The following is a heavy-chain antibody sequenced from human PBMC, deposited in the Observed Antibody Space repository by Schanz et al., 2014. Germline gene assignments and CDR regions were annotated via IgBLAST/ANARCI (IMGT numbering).Heavy chain of an antibody. V-gene: IGHV1-2*06. J-gene: IGHJ5*02. CDR1: GYTFIDYS. Sequence: QVRLVQSGAEVKKPGASVKVSCKASGYTFIDYSLNWVRQAPGQGLEWMGRINPNSGGTNYAQKFQGRVTMTKDTSINTVYMELSTLTSDDTAVYYCARESVSRTRLFDPWGQGTLVTVSS. D-gene: IGHD3-3*01. CDR3: ARESVSRTRLFDP. CDR2: INPNSGGT.